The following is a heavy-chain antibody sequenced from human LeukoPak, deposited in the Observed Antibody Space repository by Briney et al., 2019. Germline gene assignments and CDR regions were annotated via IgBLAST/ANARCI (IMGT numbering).Heavy chain of an antibody. CDR1: GFTFSDSY. CDR2: ISGSGHII. Sequence: GGSLRLSCAASGFTFSDSYMSWIRQSPGKGREWVSYISGSGHIIYYADSMKGRFTISRDNAKNSLYLQMNSLRAEDTAVYYCARTRGPLLPEHWGQGTLVTVSS. J-gene: IGHJ1*01. D-gene: IGHD3-22*01. V-gene: IGHV3-11*04. CDR3: ARTRGPLLPEH.